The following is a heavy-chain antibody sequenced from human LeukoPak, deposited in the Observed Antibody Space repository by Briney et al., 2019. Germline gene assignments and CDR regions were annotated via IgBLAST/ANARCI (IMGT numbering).Heavy chain of an antibody. CDR1: GYTFTGYY. Sequence: ASVKVSCKASGYTFTGYYMHWVRQAPGQGLEWMGWINPNSGGTNYAQKFQGRVTMTRDTSTSTAYMELSRLRSDDTAVYYCARVYDFWSGYYFGYWGQGTLVTVSS. V-gene: IGHV1-2*02. J-gene: IGHJ4*02. CDR3: ARVYDFWSGYYFGY. D-gene: IGHD3-3*01. CDR2: INPNSGGT.